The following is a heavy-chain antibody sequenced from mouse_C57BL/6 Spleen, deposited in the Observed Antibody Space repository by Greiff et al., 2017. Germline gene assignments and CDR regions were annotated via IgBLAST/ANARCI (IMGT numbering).Heavy chain of an antibody. V-gene: IGHV1-61*01. Sequence: QVQLQQPGAELVRPGSSVKLSCKASGYTFTSYWMDWVKQRPGQGLEWIGNIYPSDSETHYNQKFKDKATLTVDKSSSTAYMQLSSLTSEDSAVYYCARTGIKLYWYFEVWGTGTTVTVSS. CDR3: ARTGIKLYWYFEV. D-gene: IGHD3-1*01. CDR2: IYPSDSET. J-gene: IGHJ1*03. CDR1: GYTFTSYW.